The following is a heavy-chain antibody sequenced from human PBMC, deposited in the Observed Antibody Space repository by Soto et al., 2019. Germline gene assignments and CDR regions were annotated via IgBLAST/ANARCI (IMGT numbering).Heavy chain of an antibody. Sequence: QVPLVESGGGVVQPGRSLRLSCAASGFTFSSYGMHWVRQAPGKGLEWVAVISYDGSNKYYADSVKGRFTISRDNSKNTLYLQMNSLRAEDTAVYYCAKDLPRCISTSCDPDYWGQGTLVTVSS. CDR1: GFTFSSYG. J-gene: IGHJ4*02. CDR2: ISYDGSNK. D-gene: IGHD2-2*01. V-gene: IGHV3-30*18. CDR3: AKDLPRCISTSCDPDY.